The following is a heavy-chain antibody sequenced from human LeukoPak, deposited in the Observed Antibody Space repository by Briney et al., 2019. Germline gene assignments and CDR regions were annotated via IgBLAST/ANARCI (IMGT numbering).Heavy chain of an antibody. D-gene: IGHD4-17*01. CDR2: IIPIFGTA. V-gene: IGHV1-69*13. J-gene: IGHJ3*02. Sequence: ASVKVSCKASGGTSSSYAISWVRQAPGQGLEWMGGIIPIFGTANYAQKFQGRVTITADESTSTAYMELSSLRSEDTAVYYCARDPPHYGDYVLGDAFDIWGQGTMVTVSS. CDR1: GGTSSSYA. CDR3: ARDPPHYGDYVLGDAFDI.